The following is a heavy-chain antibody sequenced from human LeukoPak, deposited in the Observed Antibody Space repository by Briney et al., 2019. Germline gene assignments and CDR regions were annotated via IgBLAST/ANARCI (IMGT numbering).Heavy chain of an antibody. J-gene: IGHJ5*02. V-gene: IGHV5-51*01. CDR1: GYSFTSYW. CDR2: IYPGDSDT. Sequence: GESLKISCKGSGYSFTSYWIGWVRQMPGKGLEWMGIIYPGDSDTRYSPSFQGQVTISADKSISTTYLQWSSLKASDTAMYYCARLKAHWFGEKNWFDPWGQGTLVTVSS. CDR3: ARLKAHWFGEKNWFDP. D-gene: IGHD3-10*01.